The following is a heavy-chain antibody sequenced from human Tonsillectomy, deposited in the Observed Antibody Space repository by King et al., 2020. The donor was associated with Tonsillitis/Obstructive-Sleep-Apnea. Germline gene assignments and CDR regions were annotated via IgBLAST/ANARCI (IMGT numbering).Heavy chain of an antibody. J-gene: IGHJ4*02. V-gene: IGHV3-30*04. CDR1: GFTFNNYA. CDR3: ARVPSGYIVVVPATIGDY. CDR2: ISYDGSKK. D-gene: IGHD2-2*01. Sequence: VQLVESGGGVVQPGRSLRLSCAASGFTFNNYAMHWVRQAPGKGLEWVAGISYDGSKKYYADSVKGRFTISRDNSKNTLYLQMNSLRAEDTAVYYCARVPSGYIVVVPATIGDYWGQGTLVTVSS.